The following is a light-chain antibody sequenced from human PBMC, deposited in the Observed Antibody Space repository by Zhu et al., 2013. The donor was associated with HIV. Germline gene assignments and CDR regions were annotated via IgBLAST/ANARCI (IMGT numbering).Light chain of an antibody. J-gene: IGKJ1*01. CDR2: GAS. CDR3: LQHHAYPWT. Sequence: IQVTQSPSSLSASIGDRVTITCRTSQAIRTDLAWYQQRPGKPPKRLIYGASDLESGISSRFSGRGSGTDFTLIITSLQPEDSATYYCLQHHAYPWTFGQGTKV. V-gene: IGKV1-6*01. CDR1: QAIRTD.